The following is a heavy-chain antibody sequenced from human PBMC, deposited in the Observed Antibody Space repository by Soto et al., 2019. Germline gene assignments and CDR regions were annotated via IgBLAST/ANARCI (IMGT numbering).Heavy chain of an antibody. Sequence: GGSLRLSCTASGFMFGSYWMTWVRHVPGKGLQWVANIKRDGSEKYYVDFVKGRFTISRDNADNSVFLDMNNLRVDDTATYYCARVRATDYEIDYWGQGALVTV. D-gene: IGHD4-17*01. J-gene: IGHJ4*02. V-gene: IGHV3-7*03. CDR1: GFMFGSYW. CDR2: IKRDGSEK. CDR3: ARVRATDYEIDY.